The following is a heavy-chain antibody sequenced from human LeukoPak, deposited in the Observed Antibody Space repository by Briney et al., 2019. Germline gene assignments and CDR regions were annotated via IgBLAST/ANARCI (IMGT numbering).Heavy chain of an antibody. CDR2: IHSSGHT. V-gene: IGHV4-4*07. Sequence: SETLSLTCTVSGDSISSFYWVWIRQPAGKGLEWIGRIHSSGHTNYNPSLKSRVAMSIDTSKNQFSLKVTSVTAADTAVYYCARGYDSSGFYFDYWGQGTLVTVSS. CDR1: GDSISSFY. J-gene: IGHJ4*02. D-gene: IGHD3-22*01. CDR3: ARGYDSSGFYFDY.